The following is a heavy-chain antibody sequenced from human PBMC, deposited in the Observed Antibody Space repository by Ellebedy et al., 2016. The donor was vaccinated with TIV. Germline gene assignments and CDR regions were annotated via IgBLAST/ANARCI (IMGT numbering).Heavy chain of an antibody. D-gene: IGHD6-13*01. CDR3: ARGADEQYSSSWPEYYFDY. Sequence: SETLSLTCAVYGGAFSGYFWSWIRQSPGKGLEWIGEINDSGSTNYNPSLKSRVTMSVDTLKKQFSLRLSSVTVADTAVYYCARGADEQYSSSWPEYYFDYWGQGTLVTVSS. V-gene: IGHV4-34*01. CDR2: INDSGST. CDR1: GGAFSGYF. J-gene: IGHJ4*02.